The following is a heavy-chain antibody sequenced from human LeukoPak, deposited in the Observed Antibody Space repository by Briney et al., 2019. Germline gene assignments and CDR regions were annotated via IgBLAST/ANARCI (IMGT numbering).Heavy chain of an antibody. D-gene: IGHD1-26*01. CDR3: AKKGATTGDFDY. J-gene: IGHJ4*02. CDR2: ISGSGGDT. CDR1: GFTFSSYA. Sequence: QTGGSLRLSCAASGFTFSSYAMSWVRQAPGKGPEWVSAISGSGGDTYYADSVKGRFTISRDNSKNTLYLQMNSLRAEDTAVYYCAKKGATTGDFDYWGQGTLVTVSS. V-gene: IGHV3-23*01.